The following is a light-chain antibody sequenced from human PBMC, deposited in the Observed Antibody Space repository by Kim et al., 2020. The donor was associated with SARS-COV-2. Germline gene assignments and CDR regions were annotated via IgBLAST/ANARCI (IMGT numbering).Light chain of an antibody. CDR1: QSVSTY. CDR3: QQRSSWPLT. Sequence: LDPREIATLAYRASQSVSTYVTWYQQRSGQAPRVLIYDASNRATGIPARFSGSGSGTDFTLTISSLQPEDFAVYYCQQRSSWPLTFGGGTKVDIK. V-gene: IGKV3-11*01. J-gene: IGKJ4*01. CDR2: DAS.